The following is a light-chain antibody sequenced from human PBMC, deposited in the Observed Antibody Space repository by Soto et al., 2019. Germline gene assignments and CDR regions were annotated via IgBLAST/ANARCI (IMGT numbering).Light chain of an antibody. J-gene: IGKJ1*01. CDR1: QSVGTY. Sequence: EIVMTQSPATLSVSPGERATLSCRASQSVGTYLAWYQQKPGQAPRLLIYGASTRAAGISPRFSGGGSGTEVTLTISILQSEDFAVYYCQQYNDWPRTFGQGTKVGIK. CDR3: QQYNDWPRT. CDR2: GAS. V-gene: IGKV3-15*01.